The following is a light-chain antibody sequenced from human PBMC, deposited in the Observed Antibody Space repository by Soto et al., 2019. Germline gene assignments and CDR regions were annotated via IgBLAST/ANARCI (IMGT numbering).Light chain of an antibody. CDR3: QQYNDYSWK. V-gene: IGKV1-5*03. CDR2: KAS. J-gene: IGKJ1*01. Sequence: IQMTQSPSTLSASVGDRVAITCRASQSIGIWLAWYQQKPGKAPRFLIYKASSLESGVPSRFSGCGYGTEFTLNISSQQPDDFANYYCQQYNDYSWKFGQGTKVEIK. CDR1: QSIGIW.